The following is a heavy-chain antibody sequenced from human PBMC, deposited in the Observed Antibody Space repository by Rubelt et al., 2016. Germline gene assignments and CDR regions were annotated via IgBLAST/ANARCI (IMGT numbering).Heavy chain of an antibody. J-gene: IGHJ4*02. Sequence: EVQLVESGGGLVKPGGSLRLSCAASGFAVTTKHVAWVRQAPGKGLEWVSMFFGGSKTSYADSVKGRFTISRDESKNTVFLQMTSLRVDDTAVYYCASDPVDGYGFFDSWGQGTLVTVSS. CDR1: GFAVTTKH. CDR3: ASDPVDGYGFFDS. V-gene: IGHV3-66*01. CDR2: FFGGSKT. D-gene: IGHD5-24*01.